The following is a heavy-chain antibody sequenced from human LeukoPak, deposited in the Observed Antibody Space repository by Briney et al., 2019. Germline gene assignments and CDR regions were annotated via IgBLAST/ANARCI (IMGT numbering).Heavy chain of an antibody. J-gene: IGHJ4*02. CDR3: AKDATGTTAYYFDS. CDR2: ISSSGA. V-gene: IGHV3-23*01. Sequence: GGSLRLSCAASRFTFTSYAMSWVRQAPGKGLEWVSAISSSGAYYADSVKGRFTISRDNSRNTLYLQMNSLRAEDTAVYYCAKDATGTTAYYFDSWGQGTLVTVS. CDR1: RFTFTSYA. D-gene: IGHD1-1*01.